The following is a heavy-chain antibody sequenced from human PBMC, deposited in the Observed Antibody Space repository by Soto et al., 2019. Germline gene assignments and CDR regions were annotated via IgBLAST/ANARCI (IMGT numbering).Heavy chain of an antibody. CDR2: IYYSGST. CDR3: ARGVATIGP. CDR1: GDSISSYY. D-gene: IGHD5-12*01. V-gene: IGHV4-59*01. J-gene: IGHJ5*02. Sequence: SETLPLTCSVSGDSISSYYWSWIRQPPGKGLEWIGYIYYSGSTNYNPSFKGRVTISVDTPKNQFSLKLTSVTAADTAVYYCARGVATIGPWGQGTLVTVSS.